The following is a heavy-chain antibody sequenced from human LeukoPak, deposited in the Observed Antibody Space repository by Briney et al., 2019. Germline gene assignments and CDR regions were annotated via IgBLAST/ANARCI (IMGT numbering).Heavy chain of an antibody. CDR2: ISYDGSNK. J-gene: IGHJ4*02. V-gene: IGHV3-30-3*01. D-gene: IGHD3-9*01. CDR1: GFTFSSYA. CDR3: VSHRTLRYFDWLHTLDY. Sequence: GGSLRLSCAASGFTFSSYAMHWVRQAPGKGLEWVAVISYDGSNKYYADSVKGRFTISRDNSKNTLYLQMNSLRAEDTAVYYCVSHRTLRYFDWLHTLDYWGQGTLVTVSS.